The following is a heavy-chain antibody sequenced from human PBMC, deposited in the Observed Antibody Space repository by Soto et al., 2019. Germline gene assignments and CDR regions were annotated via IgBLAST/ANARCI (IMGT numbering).Heavy chain of an antibody. Sequence: GGSLRLSCAASGFTFSSYSMNWVRQAPGKGLEWVSSISSSSSYIYYADSVKGRFTISRDNAKNSLYLQMNSLRAEDTAVYYCASWSYEKLYYYYMDVWGKGTTVTVSS. D-gene: IGHD3-16*01. CDR2: ISSSSSYI. CDR1: GFTFSSYS. CDR3: ASWSYEKLYYYYMDV. V-gene: IGHV3-21*01. J-gene: IGHJ6*03.